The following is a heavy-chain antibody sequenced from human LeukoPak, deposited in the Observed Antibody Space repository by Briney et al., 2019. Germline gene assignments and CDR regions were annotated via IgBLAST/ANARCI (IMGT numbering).Heavy chain of an antibody. D-gene: IGHD4-17*01. Sequence: GGSLRLSCAASGFTFSSYSMNWVRQAPGKGLEWVSSISSSSSYIYYADSVKGRFTISRDNAKNSLYLQMNSLRAEDTAVYYCARDRDYGRFDPWGQGTLVAVSS. CDR2: ISSSSSYI. CDR3: ARDRDYGRFDP. V-gene: IGHV3-21*01. CDR1: GFTFSSYS. J-gene: IGHJ5*02.